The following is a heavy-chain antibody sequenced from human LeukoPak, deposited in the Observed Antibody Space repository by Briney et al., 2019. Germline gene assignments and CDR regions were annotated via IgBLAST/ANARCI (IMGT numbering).Heavy chain of an antibody. J-gene: IGHJ6*02. D-gene: IGHD3-10*01. CDR1: GFTFTSSA. CDR3: AATDRPVWFGDYYYYYGMDV. V-gene: IGHV1-58*01. CDR2: IVVGSGNT. Sequence: LVKVSCKASGFTFTSSAVQWVRQARGQHLEWIGWIVVGSGNTNYAQKFQERVTITRDMSTSTAYMELSSLRSEDTAVYYCAATDRPVWFGDYYYYYGMDVWGQGTTVTVSS.